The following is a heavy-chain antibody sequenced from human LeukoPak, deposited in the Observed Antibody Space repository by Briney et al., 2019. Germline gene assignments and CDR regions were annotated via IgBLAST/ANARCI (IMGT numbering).Heavy chain of an antibody. Sequence: SETLSLTCTVSGGSISTYYWSWIRQPPGKGLEWIGYVYYTGSTDYNPSLKSRVAISVDTSKNLFSLKLNSVTAAGTAMYYCARGDCSGGSCYEGRYYFDYWGQGTLVTVSS. V-gene: IGHV4-59*01. CDR3: ARGDCSGGSCYEGRYYFDY. J-gene: IGHJ4*02. CDR1: GGSISTYY. CDR2: VYYTGST. D-gene: IGHD2-15*01.